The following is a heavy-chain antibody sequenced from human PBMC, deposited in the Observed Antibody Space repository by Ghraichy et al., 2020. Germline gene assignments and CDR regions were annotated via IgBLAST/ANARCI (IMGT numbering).Heavy chain of an antibody. Sequence: ASVKVSCKASGYTFTNYDISWVRQASGQGPEWMGWVNPISTNSGYAQNFEGRVSLTSDTSTSTAYMELHGLRSDDPAIYYCARALRNHLLSAYWGQGTLVTVSS. V-gene: IGHV1-8*02. CDR3: ARALRNHLLSAY. J-gene: IGHJ4*02. CDR1: GYTFTNYD. CDR2: VNPISTNS. D-gene: IGHD1-14*01.